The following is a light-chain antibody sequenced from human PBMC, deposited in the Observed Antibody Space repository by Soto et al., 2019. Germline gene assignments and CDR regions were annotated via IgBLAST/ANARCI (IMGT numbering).Light chain of an antibody. CDR3: QQYYSISWT. CDR2: WAS. V-gene: IGKV4-1*01. Sequence: DIVMTQSPDSLAVSLGERATINCKSSQSVLYSSNNKNYLAWYQQKPGQPPKLLIYWASTRESGVPDRFNGSGSGTDFTLTISSLQAEDVAVYYCQQYYSISWTFGQGTKVEIK. CDR1: QSVLYSSNNKNY. J-gene: IGKJ1*01.